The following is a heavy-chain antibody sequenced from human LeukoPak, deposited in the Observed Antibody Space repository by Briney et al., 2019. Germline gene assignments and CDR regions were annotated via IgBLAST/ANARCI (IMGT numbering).Heavy chain of an antibody. CDR3: ASGRDGYNPDAFDI. D-gene: IGHD5-24*01. Sequence: ASVKVSCKASGGTFSSYAISWVRQAPGQGLEWMGGIIPIFGTANYAQKFQGRVTITADESTSTAYMELSSLRSEDTAVYYRASGRDGYNPDAFDIWGQGTMVTVSS. V-gene: IGHV1-69*13. CDR2: IIPIFGTA. CDR1: GGTFSSYA. J-gene: IGHJ3*02.